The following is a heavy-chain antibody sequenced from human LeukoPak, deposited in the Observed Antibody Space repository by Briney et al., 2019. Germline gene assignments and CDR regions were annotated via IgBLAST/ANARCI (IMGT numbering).Heavy chain of an antibody. CDR1: GYIFTDYY. D-gene: IGHD5-12*01. Sequence: GASVKVSCKASGYIFTDYYMHWVRQAPGQGVEWVGRINPNSGDTSYARKFQGRVSMTRDTSISTAYMDLSSLRSDDTAVYYCARVYSGYGDYWGQGTLVTVSS. J-gene: IGHJ4*02. CDR3: ARVYSGYGDY. V-gene: IGHV1-2*06. CDR2: INPNSGDT.